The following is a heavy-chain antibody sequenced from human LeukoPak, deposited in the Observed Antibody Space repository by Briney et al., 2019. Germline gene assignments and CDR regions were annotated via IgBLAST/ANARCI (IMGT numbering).Heavy chain of an antibody. J-gene: IGHJ4*02. Sequence: GGSLRLSCAASGFTFSSYAMHWVRQVPGKGLEYVSAISSNGGSTYYANSVKGRFTISRDNSKNTLYLQMGSLRAEDMAVYYCARDPRLDYWGQGTLVTVSS. V-gene: IGHV3-64*01. CDR2: ISSNGGST. CDR1: GFTFSSYA. CDR3: ARDPRLDY.